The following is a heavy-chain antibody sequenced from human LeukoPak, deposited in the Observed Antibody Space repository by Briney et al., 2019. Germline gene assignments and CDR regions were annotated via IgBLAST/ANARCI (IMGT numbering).Heavy chain of an antibody. D-gene: IGHD3-22*01. CDR2: IKQDGSEK. V-gene: IGHV3-7*01. CDR3: AREGVGSGYYSFDY. CDR1: GFTFSSYW. Sequence: GGSLRLSCAASGFTFSSYWMSWVRQAPGKGLEWVANIKQDGSEKYYVDSVKGRFTISRDNAKNSLYLQMNSLRAEDTAVYYCAREGVGSGYYSFDYRGQGTLVTVSS. J-gene: IGHJ4*02.